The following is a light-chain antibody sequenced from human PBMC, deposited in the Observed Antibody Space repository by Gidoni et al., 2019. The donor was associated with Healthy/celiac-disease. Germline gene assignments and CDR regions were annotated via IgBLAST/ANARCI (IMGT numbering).Light chain of an antibody. CDR3: QQYNSYPWT. V-gene: IGKV1-5*03. J-gene: IGKJ1*01. CDR2: KAS. CDR1: QSISSW. Sequence: DIQMTQSPSTLSASVGDRVTITCRASQSISSWLAWYQQKPGKAHKLLIYKASSLESGVPSRFSGRGSGTEFTLTISSLQPDDFATYYCQQYNSYPWTFGQGTKVEIK.